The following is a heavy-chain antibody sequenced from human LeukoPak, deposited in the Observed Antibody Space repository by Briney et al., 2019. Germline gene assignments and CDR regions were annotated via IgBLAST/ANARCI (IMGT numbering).Heavy chain of an antibody. D-gene: IGHD2-2*02. Sequence: SETLSLTCTVSGGSISSGGYYWSWIRQPPGKGLEWTGYIYHSGSTYYNPSLKSRVTISVDRSKNQFSLKLSSVTAADTAVYYSARVGYCSSTSCHTATWFDPWGQGTLVTVSS. J-gene: IGHJ5*02. CDR3: ARVGYCSSTSCHTATWFDP. CDR1: GGSISSGGYY. CDR2: IYHSGST. V-gene: IGHV4-30-2*01.